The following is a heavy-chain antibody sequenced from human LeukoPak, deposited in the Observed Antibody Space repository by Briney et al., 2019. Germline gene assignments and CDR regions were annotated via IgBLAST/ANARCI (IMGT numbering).Heavy chain of an antibody. CDR2: INPKSGGR. J-gene: IGHJ4*02. CDR1: GYTFTGHY. CDR3: ARGDYYDSSGYPDY. D-gene: IGHD3-22*01. Sequence: GASVKVSCKASGYTFTGHYMHWVRQAPGPGLEWMGLINPKSGGRDYAQKFQGRVTMTRDTSISTAYMELSRLRSDDTAVYYCARGDYYDSSGYPDYWGQGTLVTVSS. V-gene: IGHV1-2*02.